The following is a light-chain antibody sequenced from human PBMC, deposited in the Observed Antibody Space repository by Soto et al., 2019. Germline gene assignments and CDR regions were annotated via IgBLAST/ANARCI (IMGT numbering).Light chain of an antibody. CDR3: QSYDTSLSALYV. J-gene: IGLJ1*01. V-gene: IGLV1-40*01. Sequence: QSVLTQPPSVSGAPGQRVTISCTGSNSNIGAGYDEHWYQLLPGTAPKLLIYGNSNRPSGVPDRFSGSKSGTSASLAITGLQAEDEGDYYCQSYDTSLSALYVFGTGTKLTVL. CDR1: NSNIGAGYD. CDR2: GNS.